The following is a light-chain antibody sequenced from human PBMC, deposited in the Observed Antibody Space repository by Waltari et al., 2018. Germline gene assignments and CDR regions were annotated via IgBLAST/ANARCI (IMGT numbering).Light chain of an antibody. Sequence: EVVLTQSPATLSVSPGERATLSCRASQNVNYYLAWYQQKDGQAPRLLIYGASTRATGIPDRFSGSGSGTEFTLSISSLQPDDFATYYCQQFNSYLFTFGPGTKVDI. CDR3: QQFNSYLFT. V-gene: IGKV3-15*01. CDR2: GAS. CDR1: QNVNYY. J-gene: IGKJ3*01.